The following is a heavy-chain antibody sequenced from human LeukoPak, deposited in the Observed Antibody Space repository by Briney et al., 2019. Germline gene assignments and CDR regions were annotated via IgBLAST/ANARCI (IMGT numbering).Heavy chain of an antibody. CDR1: GFTFISSA. Sequence: SCKASGFTFISSAVHWVRQAPGKGLEWVAVISYDGSNKYYADSVKGRFTISRDNSKNTLYLQMNSLRAEDTAVYYCARTTVTSSWGQGTLVTVSS. D-gene: IGHD4-17*01. CDR2: ISYDGSNK. V-gene: IGHV3-30-3*01. CDR3: ARTTVTSS. J-gene: IGHJ4*02.